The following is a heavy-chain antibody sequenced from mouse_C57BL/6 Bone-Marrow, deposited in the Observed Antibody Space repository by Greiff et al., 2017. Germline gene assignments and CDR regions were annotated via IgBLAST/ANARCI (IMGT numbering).Heavy chain of an antibody. CDR2: IDPEDGET. V-gene: IGHV14-2*01. CDR3: ARPLYDQYYFDY. Sequence: VQLQQSGAELVKPGASVKLSCTASGFNIKDYYMHWVKQRTEQGLEWIGRIDPEDGETKYAPKFQGKATITADTSSNTAYLQLSSLTSEDTAVYYCARPLYDQYYFDYWGQGTTLTVSS. CDR1: GFNIKDYY. J-gene: IGHJ2*01. D-gene: IGHD2-3*01.